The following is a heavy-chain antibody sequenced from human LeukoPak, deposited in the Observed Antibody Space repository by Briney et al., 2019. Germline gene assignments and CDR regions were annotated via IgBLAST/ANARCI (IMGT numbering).Heavy chain of an antibody. CDR1: GFTFRNYG. V-gene: IGHV3-30*03. CDR3: AGNGDLLLDYYYGMDV. CDR2: ISYDGSNK. Sequence: PGGSLRLSCAASGFTFRNYGTHWVRQAPGKGLEWVAVISYDGSNKYYADSVKGRFTISRDNSKNTLYLQMNSLRAEDTAVYYCAGNGDLLLDYYYGMDVWGQGTTVTVSS. D-gene: IGHD4-17*01. J-gene: IGHJ6*02.